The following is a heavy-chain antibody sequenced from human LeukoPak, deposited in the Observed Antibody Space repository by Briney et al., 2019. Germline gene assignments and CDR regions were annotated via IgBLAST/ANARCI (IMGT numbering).Heavy chain of an antibody. CDR2: IYYSGST. D-gene: IGHD3-3*01. Sequence: SETLSLTCAVSGYSISSSNWWGWIRQPPGKGLEWIGYIYYSGSTYYNPSLKGRVTMSVDRSKNQFSLKLSSVTAADTAVYYCARGTYFDFWSGPSYFDYWGQGTLVTVSS. J-gene: IGHJ4*02. V-gene: IGHV4-28*03. CDR1: GYSISSSNW. CDR3: ARGTYFDFWSGPSYFDY.